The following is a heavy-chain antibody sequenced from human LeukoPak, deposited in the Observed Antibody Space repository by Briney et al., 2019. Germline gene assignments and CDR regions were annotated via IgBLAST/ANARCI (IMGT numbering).Heavy chain of an antibody. CDR3: ARDGGTYYDFWSGYNY. CDR2: IYSGGST. CDR1: GFTVSSNY. J-gene: IGHJ4*02. Sequence: GGSLRLSCAASGFTVSSNYMSWVRQAPGKGLEWVSVIYSGGSTYYADSVKGRFTISRDNSKNTLYLQMNSLRAEGTAVYYCARDGGTYYDFWSGYNYWGQGTLVTVSS. V-gene: IGHV3-66*02. D-gene: IGHD3-3*01.